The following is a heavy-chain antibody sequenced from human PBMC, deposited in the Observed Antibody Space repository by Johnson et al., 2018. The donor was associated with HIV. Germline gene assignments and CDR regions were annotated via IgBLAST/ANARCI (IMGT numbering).Heavy chain of an antibody. CDR1: GFTFSSYA. V-gene: IGHV3-30-3*01. CDR2: IAYDGSNK. J-gene: IGHJ3*01. CDR3: ARELRERRYSGACDL. D-gene: IGHD5-12*01. Sequence: QVQVVESGGGVVQPGRSLRLSCAASGFTFSSYAMHWVRQAPGKGLEWVAVIAYDGSNKYYADSVKGRFTISRDNSKNTLYLQMNSLRAEDTAAYYCARELRERRYSGACDLWGQGTMVPVAS.